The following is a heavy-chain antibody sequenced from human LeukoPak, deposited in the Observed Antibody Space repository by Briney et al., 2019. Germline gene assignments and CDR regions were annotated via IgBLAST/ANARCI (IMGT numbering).Heavy chain of an antibody. CDR1: GFSLSRHGVS. CDR2: IYWDDDK. CDR3: AHSNPTAYSYDSSGYFFDY. V-gene: IGHV2-5*02. J-gene: IGHJ4*02. Sequence: SGPTLVNPTQTLTLTCSFSGFSLSRHGVSVGWIRQPPGKALGFLALIYWDDDKRYSASLKARLRITKDTSRNQVVLTMTNIDPEDTATYYCAHSNPTAYSYDSSGYFFDYWGQGTLVIVSS. D-gene: IGHD3-22*01.